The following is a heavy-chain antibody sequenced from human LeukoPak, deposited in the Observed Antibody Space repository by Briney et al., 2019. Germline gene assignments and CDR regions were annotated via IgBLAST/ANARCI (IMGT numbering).Heavy chain of an antibody. CDR1: GFTFNIYG. V-gene: IGHV3-30*18. CDR3: AKDRDYYGSGSDY. CDR2: ISYDEMYQ. Sequence: GGSLRLSCAASGFTFNIYGMHWVRQAPGKGLEWVPGISYDEMYQYYADSVKGRFTISRDNSKNTLFLQMNSLSAEDTAIYYCAKDRDYYGSGSDYWGQGTLVTVSS. D-gene: IGHD3-10*01. J-gene: IGHJ4*02.